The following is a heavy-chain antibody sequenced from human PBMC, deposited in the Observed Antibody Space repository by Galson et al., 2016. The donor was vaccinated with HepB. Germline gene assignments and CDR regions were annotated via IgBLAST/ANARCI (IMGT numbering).Heavy chain of an antibody. V-gene: IGHV5-10-1*01. D-gene: IGHD3-10*01. CDR3: AGGHYGSGSFYLFDY. CDR1: GYSFTSYW. Sequence: QSGAEVKKPGESLRISCKGSGYSFTSYWISWVRRMPGKGLEWMGRIDPSDSYTNYSPSFQGHVTISADKSISTAYLQWSSLKASDTAMYYCAGGHYGSGSFYLFDYWGQGTLVTVSS. J-gene: IGHJ4*02. CDR2: IDPSDSYT.